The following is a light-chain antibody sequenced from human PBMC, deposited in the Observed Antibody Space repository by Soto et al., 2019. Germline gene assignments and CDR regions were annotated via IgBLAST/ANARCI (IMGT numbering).Light chain of an antibody. CDR3: QQYSSYPVT. CDR1: QTISSW. J-gene: IGKJ2*01. Sequence: DIQMTQSPSTLSASVGDRVTITCRASQTISSWLAWYQQKPGKAPKLLIYKASSLEGGVPSRFSGSGSGTEFTLTISSLQPDDFATYYCQQYSSYPVTFGQGTKLQMK. CDR2: KAS. V-gene: IGKV1-5*03.